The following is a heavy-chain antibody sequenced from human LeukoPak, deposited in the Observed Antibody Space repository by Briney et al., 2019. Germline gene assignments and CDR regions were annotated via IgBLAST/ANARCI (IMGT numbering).Heavy chain of an antibody. CDR3: ARVGYDWNGMDV. Sequence: PGGSLRLSCAASGHTLSHYYMTWVRQAPGKGLEWVANINRVGGEIYYVDSVKGRFTISRDNVKNSLYLEMNSLRVEDTAVYYCARVGYDWNGMDVWGQGTTVTVSS. D-gene: IGHD1-20*01. CDR1: GHTLSHYY. CDR2: INRVGGEI. J-gene: IGHJ6*02. V-gene: IGHV3-7*03.